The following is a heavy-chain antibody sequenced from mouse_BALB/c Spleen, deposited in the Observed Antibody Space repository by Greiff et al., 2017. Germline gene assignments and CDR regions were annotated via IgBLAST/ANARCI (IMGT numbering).Heavy chain of an antibody. CDR1: GFTFNTYA. V-gene: IGHV10-1*02. CDR2: IRSKSNNYAT. J-gene: IGHJ3*01. Sequence: EVMLVESGGGLVQPKGSLKLSCAASGFTFNTYAMNWVRQAPGKGLEWVARIRSKSNNYATYYADSVKDRFTISRDDSQSMLYLQMNNLTTEDTAMYYCVRQLGLRDAYWGQGTLVTVAA. D-gene: IGHD3-1*01. CDR3: VRQLGLRDAY.